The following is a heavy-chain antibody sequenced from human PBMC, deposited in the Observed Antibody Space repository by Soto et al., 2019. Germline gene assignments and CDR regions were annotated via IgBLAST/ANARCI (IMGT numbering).Heavy chain of an antibody. D-gene: IGHD5-12*01. CDR2: IYYSGST. J-gene: IGHJ4*02. CDR1: GGSISSYY. Sequence: SETLSLTCTVSGGSISSYYWSWIRQPPGKGLEWIGYIYYSGSTNYNPSLKSRDTISVDTSKNQFSLKLSSVTAADTAVFYCARSESEYSGYEGYFDYWGQGTLVTVSS. CDR3: ARSESEYSGYEGYFDY. V-gene: IGHV4-59*01.